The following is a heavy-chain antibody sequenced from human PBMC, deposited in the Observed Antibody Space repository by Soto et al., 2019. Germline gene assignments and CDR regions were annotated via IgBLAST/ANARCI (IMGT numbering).Heavy chain of an antibody. V-gene: IGHV4-34*01. CDR1: GGSFSGYY. CDR2: INHSGST. J-gene: IGHJ6*02. Sequence: SETLSLTCAVYGGSFSGYYWSWIRQPPGKGLEWIGEINHSGSTNYNPSLKSRVAISVDTSKNQFSLKLSSVTAADTAVYYCAREPYYDFWSGYYTGYYYGMDFWGQGTTVTVSS. D-gene: IGHD3-3*01. CDR3: AREPYYDFWSGYYTGYYYGMDF.